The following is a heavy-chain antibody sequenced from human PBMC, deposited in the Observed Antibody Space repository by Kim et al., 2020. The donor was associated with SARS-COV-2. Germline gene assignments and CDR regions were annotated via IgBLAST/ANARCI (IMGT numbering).Heavy chain of an antibody. D-gene: IGHD2-2*01. J-gene: IGHJ4*02. V-gene: IGHV6-1*01. CDR2: TYYRSKWYN. CDR3: ARWSHQLRHFDY. Sequence: SQTLSLTCAISGDSVSSNSVAWNWIRQSPSRGLEWLGRTYYRSKWYNDYTISVRSRISINPDTSKNQFSLQLNSVTPEDTAVYYCARWSHQLRHFDYWGQGTLVTVSS. CDR1: GDSVSSNSVA.